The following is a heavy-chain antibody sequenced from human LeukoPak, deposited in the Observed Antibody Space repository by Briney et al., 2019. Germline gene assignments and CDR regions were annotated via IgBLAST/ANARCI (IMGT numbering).Heavy chain of an antibody. V-gene: IGHV3-64D*06. Sequence: PGGSLRLSCSASGFTFSTYSMHWVRQAPGKGLEYVSSVTNNGGSTYYADSVKGRFTISRDNSKNTLNLQMSSLRTEDTAVYFCAKAVAGSFDYWGQGTLVTVSS. J-gene: IGHJ4*02. CDR3: AKAVAGSFDY. CDR2: VTNNGGST. D-gene: IGHD3-10*01. CDR1: GFTFSTYS.